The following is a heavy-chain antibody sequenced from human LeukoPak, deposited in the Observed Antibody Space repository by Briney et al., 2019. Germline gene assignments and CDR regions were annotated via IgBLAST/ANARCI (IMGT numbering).Heavy chain of an antibody. D-gene: IGHD5-24*01. CDR2: IYTSGST. V-gene: IGHV4-4*07. CDR3: AREGIGRWLQFCDY. J-gene: IGHJ4*02. CDR1: GGSISSYY. Sequence: SETLSLTCTVSGGSISSYYWSWIRQPAGKGLEWIGRIYTSGSTNYNPSLKSRVTMSVDTSKNQFSLKLSSVTAADTAVYYCAREGIGRWLQFCDYWGRGTLVTVSS.